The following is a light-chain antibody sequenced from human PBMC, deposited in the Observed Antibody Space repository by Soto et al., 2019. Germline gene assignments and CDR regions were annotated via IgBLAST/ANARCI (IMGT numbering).Light chain of an antibody. CDR3: QDYGSSRT. J-gene: IGKJ1*01. CDR2: GAS. V-gene: IGKV3-20*01. CDR1: QSVSSTY. Sequence: EVVLTQSPGTLSLSPGERATLSCRASQSVSSTYLAWYQQKPGQAPRLLIYGASRRATGIPDRLSGSGSGTDFTLTITRLEPDDFAVYYCQDYGSSRTFGQGTKVDIK.